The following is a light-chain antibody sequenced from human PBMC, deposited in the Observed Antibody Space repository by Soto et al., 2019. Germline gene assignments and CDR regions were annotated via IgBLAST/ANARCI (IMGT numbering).Light chain of an antibody. CDR2: AAS. CDR3: QETHSTPAT. CDR1: QNIDTY. J-gene: IGKJ4*01. Sequence: DIQLTQSPSSLSASVGDRVTITCRTSQNIDTYLNWYHQKPGEAHKLLIYAASSLQNGVPVRFSGSGSGTGFTLTISGLQPDDLRTNFWQETHSTPATLGGGTKV. V-gene: IGKV1-39*01.